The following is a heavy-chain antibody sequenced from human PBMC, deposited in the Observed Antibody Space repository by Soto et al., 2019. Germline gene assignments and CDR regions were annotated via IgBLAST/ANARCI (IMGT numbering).Heavy chain of an antibody. CDR3: ARGREEAGGPFDY. V-gene: IGHV4-31*03. D-gene: IGHD3-10*01. Sequence: QVQLQESGPGLVKPSQTLSLTCSVSGASISSGNYYWRWIRQHPGKGLEWIGYIYYTGSTYYNPSLRSRITISEDMSKNHFSLRLSSVTAADTAVYYCARGREEAGGPFDYWGQGTLVTVSS. J-gene: IGHJ4*02. CDR1: GASISSGNYY. CDR2: IYYTGST.